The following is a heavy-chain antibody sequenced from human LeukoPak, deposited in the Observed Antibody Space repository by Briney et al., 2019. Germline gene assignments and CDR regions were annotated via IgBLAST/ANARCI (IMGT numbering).Heavy chain of an antibody. J-gene: IGHJ4*02. CDR1: GGSISSSSYY. CDR2: ISYSGST. D-gene: IGHD2-2*01. V-gene: IGHV4-39*01. Sequence: SETLSLTCTVSGGSISSSSYYWGWIRQPPRKGLEWIGSISYSGSTDYNPSLKSRVTISADMSKNQFSLKLSFVTAADTAVYYCARLGYCSSTSCYPDYWGQGTLVTVSS. CDR3: ARLGYCSSTSCYPDY.